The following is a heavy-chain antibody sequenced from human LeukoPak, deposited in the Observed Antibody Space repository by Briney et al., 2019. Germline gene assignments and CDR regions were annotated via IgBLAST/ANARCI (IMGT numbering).Heavy chain of an antibody. CDR2: ILASGGTT. D-gene: IGHD2-2*02. Sequence: GGSLRLSCAASGLIFSTYAMTWVRQAPGKGLEWVSSILASGGTTYYADSVKGRFTISRDNSNNTLYLQMSSLRSEDTAVYYCARGVTVLYNAFDIWGQGTMVTVSS. CDR1: GLIFSTYA. J-gene: IGHJ3*02. CDR3: ARGVTVLYNAFDI. V-gene: IGHV3-23*01.